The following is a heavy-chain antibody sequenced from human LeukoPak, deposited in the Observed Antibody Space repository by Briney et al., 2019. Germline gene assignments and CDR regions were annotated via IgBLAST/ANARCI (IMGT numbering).Heavy chain of an antibody. CDR1: GFNFGNYW. J-gene: IGHJ3*01. CDR2: INRDESRK. V-gene: IGHV3-7*01. CDR3: ARDWGPQGGDVYYDAFDV. Sequence: PGGSLRLSCTVTGFNFGNYWMTWVRRAPGKGLEWVANINRDESRKYYADSVKGRFTISRDNAKNSLYLQMSSLRGEDTALYYCARDWGPQGGDVYYDAFDVWGQGTTVTVSS. D-gene: IGHD3-22*01.